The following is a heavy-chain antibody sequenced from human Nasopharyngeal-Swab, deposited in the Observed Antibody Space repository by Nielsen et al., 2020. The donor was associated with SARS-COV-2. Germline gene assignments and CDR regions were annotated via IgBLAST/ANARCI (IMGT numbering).Heavy chain of an antibody. V-gene: IGHV3-15*01. Sequence: WIRQPPGKGLEWVDRIKSKTDGGTTDYAAPVKGRFTISRDDSKNTLYLQMNSLKTEDTAVYYCTTDLMYCSSTSCYSFDYWGQGTLVTVSS. J-gene: IGHJ4*02. D-gene: IGHD2-2*01. CDR3: TTDLMYCSSTSCYSFDY. CDR2: IKSKTDGGTT.